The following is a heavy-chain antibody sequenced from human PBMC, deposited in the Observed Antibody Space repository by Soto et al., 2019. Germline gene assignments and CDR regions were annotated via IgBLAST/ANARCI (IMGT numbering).Heavy chain of an antibody. Sequence: GGSLRLSCAASGFTFSSYAMHWVRQAPGKGLEWVAVISYDGSNKYYADSVKGRFTISRDNSKNTLYLQMNSLRAEDTAVYYCARTCVVAEVDYWGQGTLVTVFS. CDR2: ISYDGSNK. J-gene: IGHJ4*02. V-gene: IGHV3-30-3*01. CDR3: ARTCVVAEVDY. D-gene: IGHD2-15*01. CDR1: GFTFSSYA.